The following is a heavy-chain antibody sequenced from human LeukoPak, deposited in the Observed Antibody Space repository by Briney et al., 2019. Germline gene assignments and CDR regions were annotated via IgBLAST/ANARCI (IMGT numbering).Heavy chain of an antibody. CDR2: INPNSGAT. CDR3: ATGVNFDY. CDR1: GNTFSGYY. V-gene: IGHV1-2*02. Sequence: GASVTVSCKASGNTFSGYYMHWVRRAPGQGLEWMGWINPNSGATNYAQKFQGRVTMTRDTSITTAYMELSSLRSDDTAIFYCATGVNFDYWGQGTLVSVSS. J-gene: IGHJ4*02.